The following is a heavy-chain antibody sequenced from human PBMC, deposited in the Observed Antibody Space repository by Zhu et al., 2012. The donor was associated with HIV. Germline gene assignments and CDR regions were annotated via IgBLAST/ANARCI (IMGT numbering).Heavy chain of an antibody. Sequence: QVQLHQWGAGLLKPSETLSLTCAVHGGSFSGYYWTWIRQPPGKGLEWIGEINHGGNANYNPSLKSRVTISVDASKKQFSLKLSSVTAADTAVYYCAWLSVRGLTFFDYWGQGSLVTVSS. J-gene: IGHJ4*02. CDR1: GGSFSGYY. D-gene: IGHD3-10*01. CDR2: INHGGNA. CDR3: AWLSVRGLTFFDY. V-gene: IGHV4-34*01.